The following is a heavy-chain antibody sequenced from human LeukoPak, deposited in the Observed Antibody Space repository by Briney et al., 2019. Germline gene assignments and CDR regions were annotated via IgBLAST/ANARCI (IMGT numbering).Heavy chain of an antibody. J-gene: IGHJ4*02. V-gene: IGHV3-21*01. CDR2: ISGSNSYI. D-gene: IGHD1-1*01. Sequence: GGSLRLSCAASGFTFSFYSMTWVRQAPGKGLEWVSSISGSNSYIFYADSVKGRYTVSRDNAKDSLYLQMNSLRAEDTAVYYCARALTTLTYEGYWGQGTLVTVSS. CDR3: ARALTTLTYEGY. CDR1: GFTFSFYS.